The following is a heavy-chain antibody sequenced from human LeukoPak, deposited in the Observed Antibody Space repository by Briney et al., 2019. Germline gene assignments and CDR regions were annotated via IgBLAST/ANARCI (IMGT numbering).Heavy chain of an antibody. CDR2: ISYDGTNK. J-gene: IGHJ4*02. Sequence: PGRSLRLSCAASGFTFSNYGMHWVRQAPGKGLEWVAVISYDGTNKSYADSVMGRFTISRDNSKNTLYLQMNSLRAEDTAVYYCAKDGATVTTYYFDYWGQGTLVTVSS. V-gene: IGHV3-30*18. D-gene: IGHD4-11*01. CDR3: AKDGATVTTYYFDY. CDR1: GFTFSNYG.